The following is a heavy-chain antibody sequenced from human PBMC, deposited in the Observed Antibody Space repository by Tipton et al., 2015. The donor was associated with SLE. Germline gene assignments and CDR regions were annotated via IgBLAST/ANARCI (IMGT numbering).Heavy chain of an antibody. CDR2: IYYSGTT. CDR1: GGSISGTSHY. J-gene: IGHJ4*02. Sequence: TLSLTCSVSGGSISGTSHYWGWIRQSPGKGLEWLGSIYYSGTTYYNPSLKSRVTISVDTSKNQISLKLRSVTAADTAVYYCAGTPWLVRFEYWGQGILVTVSS. CDR3: AGTPWLVRFEY. D-gene: IGHD6-19*01. V-gene: IGHV4-39*01.